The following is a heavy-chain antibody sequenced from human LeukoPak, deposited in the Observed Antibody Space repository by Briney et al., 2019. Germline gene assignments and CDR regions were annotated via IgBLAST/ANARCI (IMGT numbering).Heavy chain of an antibody. V-gene: IGHV1-58*01. Sequence: SVKVSCKASGFTFSTSAVQWVRQARGQRLEWVGWIIVGTGITNYAQSLQGRVTITRDMSTSTAYMELSSLRSEDTAVYYCAAERYGGISDCCNFEIWGQGTMVTVSS. D-gene: IGHD4-23*01. CDR3: AAERYGGISDCCNFEI. CDR1: GFTFSTSA. CDR2: IIVGTGIT. J-gene: IGHJ3*02.